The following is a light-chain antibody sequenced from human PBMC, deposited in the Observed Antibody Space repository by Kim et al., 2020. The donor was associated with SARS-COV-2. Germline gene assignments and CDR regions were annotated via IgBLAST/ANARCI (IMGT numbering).Light chain of an antibody. Sequence: ELTQPPSVSVSPGQTASITCSGDKLWDKYACWYQQKPGQSPVLVIYQDSKRPSGIPERFSGSNSGNTATLTISGTQAMDEADYYCQAWDSSTVVFGGGTKLTVL. V-gene: IGLV3-1*01. CDR1: KLWDKY. CDR3: QAWDSSTVV. J-gene: IGLJ2*01. CDR2: QDS.